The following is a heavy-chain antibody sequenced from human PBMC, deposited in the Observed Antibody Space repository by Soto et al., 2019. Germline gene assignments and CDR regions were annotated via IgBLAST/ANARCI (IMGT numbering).Heavy chain of an antibody. D-gene: IGHD3-3*01. CDR1: GGTFSSYA. V-gene: IGHV1-69*05. CDR2: IIPIFGTA. J-gene: IGHJ6*03. Sequence: SVKVSCKASGGTFSSYAISWVRQAPGQGLEWMGGIIPIFGTANYAQKFQGRVTITRDESTSTAYMELSSLRSEDTAVYYCARDYDFWSGYYYYYYMDVWGKGTTVTVSS. CDR3: ARDYDFWSGYYYYYYMDV.